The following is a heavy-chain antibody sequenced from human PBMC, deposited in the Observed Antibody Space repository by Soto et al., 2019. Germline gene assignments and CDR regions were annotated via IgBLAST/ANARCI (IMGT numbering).Heavy chain of an antibody. CDR2: ISGTGGST. J-gene: IGHJ4*02. CDR3: ARRGSGSYYDY. CDR1: GFTFSSYA. V-gene: IGHV3-23*01. D-gene: IGHD1-26*01. Sequence: EVQLLEYGGGLVQPGGSLRLASAASGFTFSSYAMRWSRQAPVKGLEWVSAISGTGGSTYYADSVKGRFTISRDNYKNTLYLQMYSLRVEDTAVYYCARRGSGSYYDYWGQGTLDTVSS.